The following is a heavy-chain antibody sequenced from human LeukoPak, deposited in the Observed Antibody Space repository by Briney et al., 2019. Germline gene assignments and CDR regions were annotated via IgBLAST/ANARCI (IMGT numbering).Heavy chain of an antibody. V-gene: IGHV3-53*01. D-gene: IGHD1-26*01. J-gene: IGHJ6*03. Sequence: GGSLRLSCAASGFTVSSNYMSWVRQAPGKGLEWVSVIYSGGSTYYADSVKGRFTISRDNSKNTLHLQMNSLRAEDTAVYYCARDAVGATGGDYYYYYYMDVWGKGTTVTISS. CDR3: ARDAVGATGGDYYYYYYMDV. CDR2: IYSGGST. CDR1: GFTVSSNY.